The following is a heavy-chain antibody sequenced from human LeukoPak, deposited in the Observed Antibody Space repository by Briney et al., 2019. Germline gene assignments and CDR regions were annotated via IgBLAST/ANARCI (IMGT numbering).Heavy chain of an antibody. CDR1: GGSISSYY. D-gene: IGHD4-17*01. CDR3: ARETTVTLPYYYYYMDV. CDR2: IYTSGST. V-gene: IGHV4-4*07. J-gene: IGHJ6*03. Sequence: SETLSLTCTVSGGSISSYYWSWIRQPAGKGLEWIGRIYTSGSTNYNPSLKSRVTISVDTSKNQFSLKLSSMTAADTAVYYCARETTVTLPYYYYYMDVWDKGTTVTVSS.